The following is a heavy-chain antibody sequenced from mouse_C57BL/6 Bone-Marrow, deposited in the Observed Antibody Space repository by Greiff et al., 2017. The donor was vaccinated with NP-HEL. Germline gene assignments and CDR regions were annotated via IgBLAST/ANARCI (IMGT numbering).Heavy chain of an antibody. D-gene: IGHD2-2*01. CDR1: GFTFSSYG. J-gene: IGHJ1*03. CDR3: ARGDYGYDRDWYFDV. V-gene: IGHV5-6*01. CDR2: ISSGGSYT. Sequence: EVQLVESGGDLVKPGGSLKLSCAASGFTFSSYGMSWVRQTPDKRLEWVATISSGGSYTYYPDSVKGRFTISRDNAKNTLYLQMSSLKSEDTAMYYCARGDYGYDRDWYFDVWGTGTTVTVSS.